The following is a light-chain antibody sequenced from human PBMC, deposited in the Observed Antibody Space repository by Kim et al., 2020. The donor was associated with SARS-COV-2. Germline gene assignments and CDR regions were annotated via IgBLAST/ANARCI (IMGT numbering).Light chain of an antibody. V-gene: IGLV3-21*04. J-gene: IGLJ3*02. CDR1: NIGSKS. CDR2: YDS. CDR3: QVWDSSSDHPNWV. Sequence: SYELTQPPSVSVAPGKTARITCGGNNIGSKSVHWYQQKPGQAPVLVIYYDSDRPSGIPERFSGSNSGNTATLTIIRVEAGDEADYYCQVWDSSSDHPNWVFGGGTKLTVL.